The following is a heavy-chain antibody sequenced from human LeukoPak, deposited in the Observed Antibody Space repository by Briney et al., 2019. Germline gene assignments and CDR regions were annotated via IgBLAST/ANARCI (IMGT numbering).Heavy chain of an antibody. CDR2: IYYSGST. CDR3: ARDSEINWFYK. D-gene: IGHD3-10*01. V-gene: IGHV4-39*07. J-gene: IGHJ4*02. CDR1: GGSISSYY. Sequence: SETLSLTCTVSGGSISSYYWGWIRQPPGKGLEWIGSIYYSGSTYYNPSLKSRVTISVDTSKNQFSLKLSSVTAADTAVYYCARDSEINWFYKWGQESWSPSPQ.